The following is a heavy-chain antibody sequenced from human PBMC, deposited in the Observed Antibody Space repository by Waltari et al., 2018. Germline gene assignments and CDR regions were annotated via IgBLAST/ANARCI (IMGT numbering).Heavy chain of an antibody. Sequence: EVQLVESGGGLVQPGGSLRLSVAASGCTFSKYWMTWIRQAPGKGLEWVANIKQDGSAKYYVDSVKGRFTISRDNARNSLFLQMDSLRAEDTAVYYCARLAVWVAQEDFWGQGTLVTVSS. CDR3: ARLAVWVAQEDF. J-gene: IGHJ4*02. D-gene: IGHD1-26*01. CDR1: GCTFSKYW. V-gene: IGHV3-7*01. CDR2: IKQDGSAK.